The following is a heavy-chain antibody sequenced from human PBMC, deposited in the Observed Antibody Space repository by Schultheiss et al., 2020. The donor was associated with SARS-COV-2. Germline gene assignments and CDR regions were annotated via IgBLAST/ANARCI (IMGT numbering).Heavy chain of an antibody. Sequence: GGSLRLSCAASGFTFSSYGMHWVRQAPGKGLEWVAVIWYDGSNKYYADSVKGRFTVSRDNAKNTLYLQMNSLRAEDTAVYYCARDRGSGWERLYYYYYGMDVWGQGTTVTVSS. CDR3: ARDRGSGWERLYYYYYGMDV. CDR1: GFTFSSYG. J-gene: IGHJ6*02. V-gene: IGHV3-33*08. D-gene: IGHD6-19*01. CDR2: IWYDGSNK.